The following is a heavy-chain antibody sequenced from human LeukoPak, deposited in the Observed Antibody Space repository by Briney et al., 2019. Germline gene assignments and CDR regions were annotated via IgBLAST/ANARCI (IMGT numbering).Heavy chain of an antibody. V-gene: IGHV1-18*04. Sequence: ASVKVSCKASGYPFTGYYLHWIRQAPGQGLEWMGWISTYNGNINYVQKLQGRVTMTTDTSTSTAYMELRSLRSDDTAVYYCARDGTPAADSGAVFFDYWGQGTLVTVSS. J-gene: IGHJ4*02. D-gene: IGHD2-2*01. CDR3: ARDGTPAADSGAVFFDY. CDR2: ISTYNGNI. CDR1: GYPFTGYY.